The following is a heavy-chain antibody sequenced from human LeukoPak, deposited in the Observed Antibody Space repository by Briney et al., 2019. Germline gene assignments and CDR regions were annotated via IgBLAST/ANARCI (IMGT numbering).Heavy chain of an antibody. CDR2: ISSSSSYI. J-gene: IGHJ3*02. V-gene: IGHV3-21*01. CDR3: ATVGPYDSSGYLYPDAFDI. CDR1: GFTFSSYS. D-gene: IGHD3-22*01. Sequence: PGGSLRLSCAASGFTFSSYSMNWVRNAPGKGLELVSSISSSSSYIYYADSVKGRFTISRDNAKNSLYLQMNSLRAEDTAVYYCATVGPYDSSGYLYPDAFDIWGQGTMVTVSS.